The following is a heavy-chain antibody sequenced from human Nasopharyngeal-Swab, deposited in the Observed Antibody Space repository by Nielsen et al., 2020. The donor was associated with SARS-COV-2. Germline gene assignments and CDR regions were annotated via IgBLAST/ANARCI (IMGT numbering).Heavy chain of an antibody. CDR2: ISYDGSNK. V-gene: IGHV3-30*18. J-gene: IGHJ3*02. Sequence: WIRQPPGKGLEWVAVISYDGSNKYYADSVKGRFTISRDNSKNTLYLQMNSLRAEDTAVYYCAKDLGAGYYDSSGYYSDAFDIWGQGTMVTVSS. D-gene: IGHD3-22*01. CDR3: AKDLGAGYYDSSGYYSDAFDI.